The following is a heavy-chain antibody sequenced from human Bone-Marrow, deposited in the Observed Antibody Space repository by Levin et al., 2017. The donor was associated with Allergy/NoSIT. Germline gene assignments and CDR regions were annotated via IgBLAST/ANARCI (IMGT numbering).Heavy chain of an antibody. Sequence: QPGGSLRLSCAASGFTFSAYGMHWVRQAPGKGLEWLGFISSTGGNNYFRDSVKGRFTISRDNSEDRLFLQMNSLRPEDTAVYHCAKEALPDDFYYYMDVWGKGTTVIVSS. CDR3: AKEALPDDFYYYMDV. V-gene: IGHV3-30*18. J-gene: IGHJ6*03. CDR1: GFTFSAYG. CDR2: ISSTGGNN.